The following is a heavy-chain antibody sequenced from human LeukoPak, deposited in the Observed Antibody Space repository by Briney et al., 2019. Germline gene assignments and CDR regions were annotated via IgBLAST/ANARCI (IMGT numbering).Heavy chain of an antibody. CDR2: IHYTGTT. Sequence: PSETRSLTCTVSGGSIRSSSYNWGWIRPPPGKALEWIGSIHYTGTTFYNPSLKRRVTISVDTSKNQFSLRLSSVTAADTAVYYCARTGGSFYFYYYMDVWGTGTTVTVSS. D-gene: IGHD1-26*01. CDR1: GGSIRSSSYN. J-gene: IGHJ6*03. CDR3: ARTGGSFYFYYYMDV. V-gene: IGHV4-39*07.